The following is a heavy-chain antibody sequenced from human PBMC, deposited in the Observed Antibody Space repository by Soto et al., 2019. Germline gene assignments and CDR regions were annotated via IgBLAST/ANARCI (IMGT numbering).Heavy chain of an antibody. D-gene: IGHD3-3*01. V-gene: IGHV4-4*07. CDR1: GGSITDYS. J-gene: IGHJ5*02. CDR3: ARARGAIFGVVIRNWFDP. Sequence: PSETLSLTCTVSGGSITDYSWVWIRQPAGKGLEWIGRIFSSGSTNYNPSLKGRITMSVDTSKNQFSLKLTSVTAADTAVYYCARARGAIFGVVIRNWFDPWGQGTLVTVSS. CDR2: IFSSGST.